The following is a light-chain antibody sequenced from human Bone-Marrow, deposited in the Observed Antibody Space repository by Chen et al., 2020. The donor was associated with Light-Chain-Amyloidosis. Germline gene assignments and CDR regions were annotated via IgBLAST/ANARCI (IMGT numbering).Light chain of an antibody. Sequence: QSALTQPASVSGSPGQSITISCTGTSSDVGGDNHVSWYQQHPDKAPKLMIYEVTNRPSWVPHLVAVAKSDNADSMTVDGRQTEDEADYFCSSYTSTNTLGFGSGTRVTVL. CDR2: EVT. J-gene: IGLJ1*01. CDR1: SSDVGGDNH. CDR3: SSYTSTNTLG. V-gene: IGLV2-14*01.